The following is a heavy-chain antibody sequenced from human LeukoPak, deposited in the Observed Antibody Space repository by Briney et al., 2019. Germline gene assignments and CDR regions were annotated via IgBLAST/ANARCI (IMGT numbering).Heavy chain of an antibody. D-gene: IGHD3-22*01. CDR2: ISAYNGNT. CDR1: GYTFTSFG. CDR3: ARDLHYYDSSGYYYSLDY. J-gene: IGHJ4*02. Sequence: GASVKVSCKASGYTFTSFGISWGRQAPGQGLERMGWISAYNGNTNYAQKLQGRVTMTTDTSTSTAYMELRSLRSDDPAVYYCARDLHYYDSSGYYYSLDYWGQGTLVTVSS. V-gene: IGHV1-18*01.